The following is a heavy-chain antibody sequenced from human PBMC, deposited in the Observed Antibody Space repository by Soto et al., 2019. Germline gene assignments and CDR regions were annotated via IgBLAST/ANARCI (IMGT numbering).Heavy chain of an antibody. V-gene: IGHV1-18*01. CDR1: GYTFTSYG. CDR2: ISAHNGNT. Sequence: QVHLVQSGSEVKKPGASVKVSCKASGYTFTSYGITWVRQAPGQGLEWMGWISAHNGNTDYEQKLQGRVIVTRDTSTSTAYMELRSRRSDDTAVYYCDRGTYGDYWGQGALVTVSS. J-gene: IGHJ4*02. CDR3: DRGTYGDY. D-gene: IGHD4-17*01.